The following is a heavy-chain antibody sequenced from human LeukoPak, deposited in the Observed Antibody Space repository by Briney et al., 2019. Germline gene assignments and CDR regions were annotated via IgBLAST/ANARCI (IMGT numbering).Heavy chain of an antibody. CDR3: ARVRRIQLWPVHDAFDI. Sequence: SETLSLTCTVSGGSISSYYWSWIRQPPGKGLEWIGYIYYSGSTNYNPSLKIRVTISVDTSKNQFSLKLRSVTAADTAVYYCARVRRIQLWPVHDAFDIWGQGTMVTVSS. J-gene: IGHJ3*02. CDR2: IYYSGST. CDR1: GGSISSYY. D-gene: IGHD5-18*01. V-gene: IGHV4-59*01.